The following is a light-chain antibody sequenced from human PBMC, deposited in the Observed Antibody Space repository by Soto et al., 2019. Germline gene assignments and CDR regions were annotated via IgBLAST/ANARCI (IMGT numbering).Light chain of an antibody. J-gene: IGLJ1*01. Sequence: QSVLTQPASVSGCPGQSITISWTGTISEFVVYNYVSWYQQHPGKAPKLMIYGVSNRPSGVSNRFSGSKSGNTASLTISGLQADDEADYYCSSHTISSALQVFGTGTKVTVL. CDR1: ISEFVVYNY. CDR3: SSHTISSALQV. V-gene: IGLV2-14*01. CDR2: GVS.